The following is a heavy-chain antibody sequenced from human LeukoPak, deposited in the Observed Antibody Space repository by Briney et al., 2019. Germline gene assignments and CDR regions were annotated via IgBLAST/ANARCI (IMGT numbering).Heavy chain of an antibody. CDR3: ARHKGAYSSSWYFAFDI. Sequence: SETLSLTCTVSDGSIGSHYWSWIRQPAGRGLEWIGRVHNRGITNYNPSLQGRVTMSVDTSKSQFSLRLTSVTVADTAVYFCARHKGAYSSSWYFAFDIWGQGTMVTVSS. J-gene: IGHJ3*02. D-gene: IGHD6-13*01. V-gene: IGHV4-4*07. CDR1: DGSIGSHY. CDR2: VHNRGIT.